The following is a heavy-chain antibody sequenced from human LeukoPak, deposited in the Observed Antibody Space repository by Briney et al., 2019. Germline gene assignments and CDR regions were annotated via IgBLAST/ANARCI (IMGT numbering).Heavy chain of an antibody. J-gene: IGHJ5*02. CDR2: IKQDGSEK. V-gene: IGHV3-7*01. CDR1: GFTFSSSW. CDR3: ARKIVGATFNWFGP. D-gene: IGHD1-26*01. Sequence: GRSLRLSCAASGFTFSSSWMSWVSQAPGKGMQWVANIKQDGSEKYYVDSVKGRFTISRYNAKNSLYLQMNGLRAEDTAVYYCARKIVGATFNWFGPWGQGTLVTVSS.